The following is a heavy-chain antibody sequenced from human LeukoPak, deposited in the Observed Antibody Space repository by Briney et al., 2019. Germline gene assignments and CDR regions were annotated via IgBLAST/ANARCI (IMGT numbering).Heavy chain of an antibody. CDR1: GYTFTSYY. V-gene: IGHV1-46*01. D-gene: IGHD5-18*01. CDR3: ARERVNVDTAMVFDY. CDR2: INPSGGST. J-gene: IGHJ4*02. Sequence: ASVKVSCKASGYTFTSYYMHWVRQAPGQGLEWMGIINPSGGSTSYAQKFQGRVTMTRDMSTSTVYMELSSLRSEDTAVYYCARERVNVDTAMVFDYWGQGTLVTVSS.